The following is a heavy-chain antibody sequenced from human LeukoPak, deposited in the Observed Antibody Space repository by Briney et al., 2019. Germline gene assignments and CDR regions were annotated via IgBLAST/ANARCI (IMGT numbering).Heavy chain of an antibody. J-gene: IGHJ4*02. D-gene: IGHD3-10*01. CDR3: AREGEPYGFDY. CDR1: GGSISSGTYC. CDR2: VYHNGNL. Sequence: SETLSLTCAVSGGSISSGTYCWSWIRQPPGKGLEWIGYVYHNGNLYYNPSLKSRVTISVDRSKNQFSLNLKFVTAADTAVYYCAREGEPYGFDYWGQGALVTVSS. V-gene: IGHV4-30-2*01.